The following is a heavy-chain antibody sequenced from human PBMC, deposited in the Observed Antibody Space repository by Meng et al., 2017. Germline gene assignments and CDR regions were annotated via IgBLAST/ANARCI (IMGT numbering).Heavy chain of an antibody. CDR3: ARDRSCLCTVSLLYDH. Sequence: QLVQSGSEVKKPGASVKVSCKASGYTFTSYAMHWVRQAPGQGLEWMGWINAGNGNTKYSQKFQGRVTMTRDTSTSTAYMELSSLRSEDTAVYYCARDRSCLCTVSLLYDHWGQGTLVTVSS. V-gene: IGHV1-3*01. CDR1: GYTFTSYA. J-gene: IGHJ5*02. D-gene: IGHD4-17*01. CDR2: INAGNGNT.